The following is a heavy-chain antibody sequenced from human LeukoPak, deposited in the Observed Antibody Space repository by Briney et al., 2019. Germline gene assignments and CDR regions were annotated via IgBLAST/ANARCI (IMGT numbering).Heavy chain of an antibody. J-gene: IGHJ5*02. CDR3: ARHPPYGYFSGGDWFDP. D-gene: IGHD5-18*01. V-gene: IGHV4-39*01. CDR2: IYYSGST. CDR1: GVSISSSSYY. Sequence: PSETLALTCNVSGVSISSSSYYWGWIRQPPGKGLEWIGSIYYSGSTYYNPSLKSRVTISVDTTKNQFSLKLSSVTAADTAVYYCARHPPYGYFSGGDWFDPWGQGTLVTVSS.